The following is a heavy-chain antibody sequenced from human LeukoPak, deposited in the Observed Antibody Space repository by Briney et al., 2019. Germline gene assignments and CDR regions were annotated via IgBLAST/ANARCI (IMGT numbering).Heavy chain of an antibody. Sequence: SETLSLTCAVCGGSFSGYYWSWIRQPPGKGLEWIGEINHSGSTNYNPSLKSRVTISVDTSKNQFSLKLSSVTAADTAVYYCARGPHIVVVTATYAFDIWGQGTMVTVSS. V-gene: IGHV4-34*01. CDR2: INHSGST. CDR3: ARGPHIVVVTATYAFDI. D-gene: IGHD2-21*02. CDR1: GGSFSGYY. J-gene: IGHJ3*02.